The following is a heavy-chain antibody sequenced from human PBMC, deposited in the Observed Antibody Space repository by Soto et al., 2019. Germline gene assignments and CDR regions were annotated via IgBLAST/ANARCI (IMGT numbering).Heavy chain of an antibody. V-gene: IGHV3-30*18. D-gene: IGHD4-17*01. CDR2: ISYDGSNK. Sequence: QVQLVESGGGVVQPGRSLRLSCAASGFTFSSYGMHWVRQAPGKGLEWVAVISYDGSNKYYADSVKGRFTISRDNSKNTLYLQMNSLRAEDTAVYYCAKGSDDYGDLFDYWGQGTLVTVSS. J-gene: IGHJ4*02. CDR1: GFTFSSYG. CDR3: AKGSDDYGDLFDY.